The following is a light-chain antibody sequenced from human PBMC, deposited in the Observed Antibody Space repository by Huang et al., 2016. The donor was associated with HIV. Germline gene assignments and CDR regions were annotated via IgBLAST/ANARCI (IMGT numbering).Light chain of an antibody. CDR1: QSVTHS. V-gene: IGKV1-39*01. CDR2: SAS. J-gene: IGKJ4*01. Sequence: DIQMTQSPSSLSAFVGDRVTITCRASQSVTHSLHWYQQKPCKAPKLLIYSASSLQSGVPSRFSGTGSGTYFTLTINRLQPEDFATYYCQQSYRAPLTFGGGTRVEIK. CDR3: QQSYRAPLT.